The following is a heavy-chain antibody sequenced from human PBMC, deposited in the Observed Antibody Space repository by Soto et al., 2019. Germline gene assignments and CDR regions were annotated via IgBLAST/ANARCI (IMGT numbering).Heavy chain of an antibody. CDR2: INPSGGST. J-gene: IGHJ5*02. V-gene: IGHV1-46*02. D-gene: IGHD1-1*01. CDR1: GYSFNNYY. Sequence: ASVKVSCKASGYSFNNYYMHWVRQAPGQGLEWMGIINPSGGSTSYAQKFQGRVTMTRDTSTTTVYMELSSLRYEDTAVYYCASGEQQLGPSWFDPWGQGTPVTVSS. CDR3: ASGEQQLGPSWFDP.